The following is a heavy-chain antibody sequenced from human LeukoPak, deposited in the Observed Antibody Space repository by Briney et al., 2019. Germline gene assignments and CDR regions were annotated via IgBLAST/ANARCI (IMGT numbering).Heavy chain of an antibody. CDR3: ARRYNYGYY. D-gene: IGHD5-18*01. V-gene: IGHV4-39*01. CDR1: GGSISSSSYY. CDR2: IYYSGNT. Sequence: SGTLSLTCTVSGGSISSSSYYWGWIRQPPGKGLEWIASIYYSGNTYYNPSLKSRVTMSVDTSKNQFSLKLSSVTAADTAVYYCARRYNYGYYWGQGTLVTVSS. J-gene: IGHJ4*02.